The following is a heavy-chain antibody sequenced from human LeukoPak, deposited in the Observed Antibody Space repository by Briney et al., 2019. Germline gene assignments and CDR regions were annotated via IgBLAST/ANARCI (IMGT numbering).Heavy chain of an antibody. CDR2: IKHDGSEQ. V-gene: IGHV3-7*01. J-gene: IGHJ5*02. CDR1: GFIFTSNR. D-gene: IGHD3-16*01. Sequence: PGGSLRLSCAASGFIFTSNRMNWVRQAPGKGLEWVANIKHDGSEQIYEDPVKGRFTISRDNAKDSVYLQMSSLRAEDTAVYYCTRGLGEHGGVSDRWGQGTLVIVS. CDR3: TRGLGEHGGVSDR.